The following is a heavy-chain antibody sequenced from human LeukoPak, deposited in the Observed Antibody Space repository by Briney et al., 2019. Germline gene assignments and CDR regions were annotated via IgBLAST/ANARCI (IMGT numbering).Heavy chain of an antibody. CDR3: AKGEMAYSGYDSFISDFQH. CDR2: ISGSGDRT. Sequence: GGSLRLSCEASGFSFSSYAMSWVRQAPGKGLEWVSGISGSGDRTYHADSVKGRFTISRDNAKNSLYLQMNSLRAEDTALYYCAKGEMAYSGYDSFISDFQHWGQGTLVTVSS. J-gene: IGHJ1*01. CDR1: GFSFSSYA. D-gene: IGHD5-12*01. V-gene: IGHV3-23*01.